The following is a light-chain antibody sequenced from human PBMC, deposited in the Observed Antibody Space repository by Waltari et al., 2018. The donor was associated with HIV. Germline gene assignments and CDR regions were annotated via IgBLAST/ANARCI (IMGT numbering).Light chain of an antibody. CDR1: QTVLSDSTHKNY. J-gene: IGKJ1*01. Sequence: DIILTQSPDTLAVSLGDRATIHCRSSQTVLSDSTHKNYLSWYKQKPGQPPKLLLYWASARESGVPARFSGSGSATDFTLTITDFQAEDAAIYFCQQYYHTPWTFGQGTRADIK. CDR3: QQYYHTPWT. V-gene: IGKV4-1*01. CDR2: WAS.